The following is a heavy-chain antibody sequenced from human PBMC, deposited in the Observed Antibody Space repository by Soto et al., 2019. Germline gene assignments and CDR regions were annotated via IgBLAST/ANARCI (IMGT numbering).Heavy chain of an antibody. CDR2: INPNSGGT. CDR3: ARDYYDSSGYQN. CDR1: GYTFTGYY. D-gene: IGHD3-22*01. V-gene: IGHV1-2*02. Sequence: GSVKVSCKASGYTFTGYYMHWVRQAPGQGLEWMGWINPNSGGTNYAQKFQGRVTMTRDTSISTAYMELSRLRSDDTAVYYCARDYYDSSGYQNWGQGTLVTVSS. J-gene: IGHJ4*02.